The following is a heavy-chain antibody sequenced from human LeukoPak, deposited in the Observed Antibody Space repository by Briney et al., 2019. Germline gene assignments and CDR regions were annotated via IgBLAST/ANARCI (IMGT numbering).Heavy chain of an antibody. Sequence: ASVKVSCKASGYTFTGYYMHWVRQAPGQGLEWMGWINPNSGGTNYAQKFQGRVTMTRDTSISTAYMELSRLRSDDTAVYYCARSRIVVVPAARFDPWGEGTLVTVSS. CDR3: ARSRIVVVPAARFDP. CDR1: GYTFTGYY. V-gene: IGHV1-2*02. CDR2: INPNSGGT. D-gene: IGHD2-2*01. J-gene: IGHJ5*02.